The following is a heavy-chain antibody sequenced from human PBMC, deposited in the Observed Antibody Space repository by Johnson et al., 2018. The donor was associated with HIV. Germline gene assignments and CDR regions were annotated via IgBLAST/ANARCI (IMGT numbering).Heavy chain of an antibody. Sequence: VQVVESGGGVVRPGGSLRLSCAASGFTFDDYGMSWVRQAPGKGLEWVSAINWNGDNTGYTDSVKGRFTISRDNAKNSLYLQMHRLRAEDTALYYCAREAIAAADSNAFDIWDQGTMVTVSS. CDR3: AREAIAAADSNAFDI. D-gene: IGHD6-13*01. V-gene: IGHV3-20*04. CDR2: INWNGDNT. CDR1: GFTFDDYG. J-gene: IGHJ3*02.